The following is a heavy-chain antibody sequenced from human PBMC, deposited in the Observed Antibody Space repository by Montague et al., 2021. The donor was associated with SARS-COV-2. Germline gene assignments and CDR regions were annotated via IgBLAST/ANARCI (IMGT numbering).Heavy chain of an antibody. J-gene: IGHJ4*02. V-gene: IGHV6-1*01. D-gene: IGHD1-26*01. CDR3: ARERWAVGVSFDY. CDR2: TYYRSRWSN. CDR1: GDSVSNNSAT. Sequence: CAISGDSVSNNSATWHWIRQSPSRGLGWLGRTYYRSRWSNDYAVSVRSRIIINPDTSTNQFSLQLSSVTPEDTAVYFCARERWAVGVSFDYWGQGTLVTVSS.